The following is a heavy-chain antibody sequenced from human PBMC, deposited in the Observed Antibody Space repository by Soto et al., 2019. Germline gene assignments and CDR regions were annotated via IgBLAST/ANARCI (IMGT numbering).Heavy chain of an antibody. V-gene: IGHV3-23*01. CDR3: AKESNVRGDLDYYYYGMDV. CDR1: EFTFGSFA. D-gene: IGHD3-10*01. CDR2: IIGNGRVT. Sequence: EGSVRLSCVASEFTFGSFAMSWVRQAPGKGLEWVTSIIGNGRVTYYAYSVEGPFIISRDNSKSTLYLEMNSLRAEHTAVFFCAKESNVRGDLDYYYYGMDVWGQGTTVTVSS. J-gene: IGHJ6*02.